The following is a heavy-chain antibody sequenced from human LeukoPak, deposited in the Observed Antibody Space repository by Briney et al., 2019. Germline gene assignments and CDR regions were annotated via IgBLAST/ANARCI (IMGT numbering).Heavy chain of an antibody. CDR3: AKKEAMIRGVPYYYDF. Sequence: PGGSLRLSCAASGFTFSSYSMNWVRQAPGQGLEWVSAISGSGDDTYYADSVKGRFTISRDNSKNTLYLQMNSLRAEDTAVYYCAKKEAMIRGVPYYYDFWGQGTLVTVSS. V-gene: IGHV3-23*01. CDR1: GFTFSSYS. CDR2: ISGSGDDT. D-gene: IGHD3-10*01. J-gene: IGHJ4*02.